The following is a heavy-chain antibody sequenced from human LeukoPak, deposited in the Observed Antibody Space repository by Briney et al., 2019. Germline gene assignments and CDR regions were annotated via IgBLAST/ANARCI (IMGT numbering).Heavy chain of an antibody. CDR1: GYTFTSYG. CDR2: ISAYNGNT. V-gene: IGHV1-18*01. Sequence: ASVKVSCKASGYTFTSYGISWVRQAPGQGLEWMGWISAYNGNTNYAQKLQGRVTMTTDTSTSTAYMELRSLRSDDTAVYYCAREESGYDYYYYYCMDVWGQGTTVTVSS. CDR3: AREESGYDYYYYYCMDV. D-gene: IGHD5-12*01. J-gene: IGHJ6*02.